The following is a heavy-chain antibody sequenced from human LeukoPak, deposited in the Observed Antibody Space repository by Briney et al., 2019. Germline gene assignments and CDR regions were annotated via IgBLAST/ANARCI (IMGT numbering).Heavy chain of an antibody. CDR2: IYHSGRT. J-gene: IGHJ4*02. V-gene: IGHV4-38-2*02. Sequence: LSETLSLTCTVSGYSISSGGYWGWIRQPPGKGLEWIGSIYHSGRTYYNSSLKSRVTISVDTSKNQFSLKLSSVTAADTAVYYCARIFRGAYFDYWGQGTLVTVSS. CDR3: ARIFRGAYFDY. CDR1: GYSISSGGY. D-gene: IGHD3-10*01.